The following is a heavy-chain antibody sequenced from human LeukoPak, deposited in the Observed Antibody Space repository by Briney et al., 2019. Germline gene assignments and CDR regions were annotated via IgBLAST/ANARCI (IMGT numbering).Heavy chain of an antibody. CDR1: GFTFSSYG. J-gene: IGHJ4*02. V-gene: IGHV3-30*02. Sequence: GGSLRLSCAASGFTFSSYGMHWVRQAPGKGLEWVAFIRYDGSNKYYADSVKGRFTISRDNSKNTLYLQMNSLRAEDTAVYYCARAGVSGSYYQEEDYWGQGTLVTVSS. CDR2: IRYDGSNK. CDR3: ARAGVSGSYYQEEDY. D-gene: IGHD3-10*01.